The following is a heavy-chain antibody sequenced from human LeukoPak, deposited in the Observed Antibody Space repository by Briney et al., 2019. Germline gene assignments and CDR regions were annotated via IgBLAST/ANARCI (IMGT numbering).Heavy chain of an antibody. CDR2: IYYSGST. D-gene: IGHD3-22*01. CDR3: ARYNSHDSSGYYYLFDY. V-gene: IGHV4-59*01. J-gene: IGHJ4*02. Sequence: SETLSLTCTVSGGSISSYYWSWIRQPPGKGLEWIGYIYYSGSTSYNPSLKSRVTISVDTSKNQFSLKLSSVTAADTAVYYCARYNSHDSSGYYYLFDYWGQGTLVTVSS. CDR1: GGSISSYY.